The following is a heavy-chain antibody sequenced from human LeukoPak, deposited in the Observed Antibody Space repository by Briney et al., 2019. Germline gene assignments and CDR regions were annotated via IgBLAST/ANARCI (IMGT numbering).Heavy chain of an antibody. CDR1: GXTFSDYY. J-gene: IGHJ4*02. CDR3: ARDMVYARVGFFDY. V-gene: IGHV3-11*06. D-gene: IGHD2-8*01. Sequence: GGSLRLSCAASGXTFSDYYMSWIRQAPGKGLEWVSYISSSSSYTNYADSVKGRFTISRDNAKNSLYLQMNSLRAEDTAVYYCARDMVYARVGFFDYWGQGALVTVSS. CDR2: ISSSSSYT.